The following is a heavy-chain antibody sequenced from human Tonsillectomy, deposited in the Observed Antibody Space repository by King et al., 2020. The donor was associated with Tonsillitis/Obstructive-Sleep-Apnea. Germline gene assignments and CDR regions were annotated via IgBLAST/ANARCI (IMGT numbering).Heavy chain of an antibody. J-gene: IGHJ4*02. CDR2: ISGSGNSA. Sequence: VQLVESGGGLVQPGGSLRLSCAASRFLFSSYAMNWVRQAPGKGLEWVSAISGSGNSAYYADSVKGRFTVSRDNSKNTLYLQMNSLRVDDTAIYYCAKDCGDFWSGYSHYFDYWGQGTLVTVSS. CDR3: AKDCGDFWSGYSHYFDY. D-gene: IGHD3-3*01. CDR1: RFLFSSYA. V-gene: IGHV3-23*04.